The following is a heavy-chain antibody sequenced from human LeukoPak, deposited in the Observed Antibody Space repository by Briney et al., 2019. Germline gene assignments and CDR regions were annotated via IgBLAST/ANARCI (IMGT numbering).Heavy chain of an antibody. CDR1: GGSISSSSYY. V-gene: IGHV4-39*01. D-gene: IGHD1-1*01. CDR3: ASPSRGTGTTGLFDY. J-gene: IGHJ4*02. Sequence: SETLSLTCTVSGGSISSSSYYWGCIRQPPGKGLECIGSIYYSGSTYYNPSLKSRVTISVDTSKNQFSLKLSSVTAADTAVYYCASPSRGTGTTGLFDYWGQGTLVTVSS. CDR2: IYYSGST.